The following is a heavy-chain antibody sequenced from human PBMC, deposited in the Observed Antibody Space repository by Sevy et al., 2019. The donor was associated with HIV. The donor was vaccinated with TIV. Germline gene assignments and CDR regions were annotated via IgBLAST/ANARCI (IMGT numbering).Heavy chain of an antibody. D-gene: IGHD2-8*01. CDR2: LSFGCGEI. J-gene: IGHJ4*02. V-gene: IGHV3-23*01. CDR1: GFTFSKYS. CDR3: AREGCTKPHDY. Sequence: GGSLRLSCAASGFTFSKYSMSWVRQPPGKGRGEVSTLSFGCGEINYADSVKGRFTISRDNSKSSVYLQMNNLRPEDTAVYYCAREGCTKPHDYWGQGTLVTVSS.